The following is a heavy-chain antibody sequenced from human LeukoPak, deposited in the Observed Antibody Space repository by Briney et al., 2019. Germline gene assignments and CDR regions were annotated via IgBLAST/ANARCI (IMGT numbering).Heavy chain of an antibody. CDR3: AKGTYSSSPRDY. V-gene: IGHV3-23*01. CDR2: ISGSGGST. D-gene: IGHD6-6*01. J-gene: IGHJ4*02. CDR1: GFTFSDYS. Sequence: PGGSLRLSCAASGFTFSDYSMSWVRQAPGKGLEWVSAISGSGGSTYYADSVKGRFTISRDNSKNTLFLQMNSLRAEDTAVYYCAKGTYSSSPRDYWGQGTLVTVSS.